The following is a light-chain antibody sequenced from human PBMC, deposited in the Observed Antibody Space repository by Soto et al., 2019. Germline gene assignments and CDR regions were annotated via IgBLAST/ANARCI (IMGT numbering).Light chain of an antibody. V-gene: IGLV1-51*01. CDR1: SSNIGNNF. J-gene: IGLJ2*01. Sequence: QSVLPQPPSVSVAPGQKVTISCSGSSSNIGNNFVSWYQHLPGTAPKLLIYDNNKRPSDIPDRFSGSKSGTSATLAITGLQPGDEADYYCGTWDDSLSAGVFGGGTQLTVL. CDR2: DNN. CDR3: GTWDDSLSAGV.